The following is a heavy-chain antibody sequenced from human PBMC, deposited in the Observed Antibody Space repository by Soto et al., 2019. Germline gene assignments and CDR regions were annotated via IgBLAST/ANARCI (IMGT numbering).Heavy chain of an antibody. J-gene: IGHJ4*02. CDR3: AKGVRQWLVTSDFNY. Sequence: VQLVESGGGVVQPGRSLRLSCAASGFTFSDYAMHWVRQAPGKGLEWVAVVSHDGRNTHYADSVKGRFTISRDSSKNTVALEMTSLRAEDTAVYYCAKGVRQWLVTSDFNYWGQGALVTVSS. D-gene: IGHD6-19*01. CDR2: VSHDGRNT. V-gene: IGHV3-30*18. CDR1: GFTFSDYA.